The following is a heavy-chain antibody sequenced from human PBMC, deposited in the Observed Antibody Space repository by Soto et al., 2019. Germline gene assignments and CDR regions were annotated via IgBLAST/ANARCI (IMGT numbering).Heavy chain of an antibody. J-gene: IGHJ6*02. V-gene: IGHV1-8*01. CDR1: GYTFTTYD. Sequence: VSVKVSCKASGYTFTTYDINWVRQAPGQGLEWLGWVDPNSGSTGYAQNFQGRITMTRNISRNTAHMELSSLQSGDTAVYYCARERKFDFWRKGLDVWGQGTTVTVSS. CDR2: VDPNSGST. CDR3: ARERKFDFWRKGLDV. D-gene: IGHD3-3*01.